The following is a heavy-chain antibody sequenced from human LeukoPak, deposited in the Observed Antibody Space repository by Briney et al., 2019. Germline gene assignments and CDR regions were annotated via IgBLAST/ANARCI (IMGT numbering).Heavy chain of an antibody. Sequence: SETLSLTCTVFGVSISSYYWSWIRQSPGKGLEWIGYIYYSGSTNYNPSLKSRVTISVDTSKNQFSLKLSSVTAADTAVYYCARDPRYCSGGSCYHSFDYWGQGTLVTVSS. J-gene: IGHJ4*02. D-gene: IGHD2-15*01. CDR1: GVSISSYY. CDR2: IYYSGST. V-gene: IGHV4-59*01. CDR3: ARDPRYCSGGSCYHSFDY.